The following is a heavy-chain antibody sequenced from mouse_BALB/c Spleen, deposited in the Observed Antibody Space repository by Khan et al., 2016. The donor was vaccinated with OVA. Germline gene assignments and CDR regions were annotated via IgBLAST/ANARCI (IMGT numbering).Heavy chain of an antibody. CDR2: ISSVAYSI. V-gene: IGHV5-15*02. CDR1: GFTFIDYG. Sequence: EVELVESGGGLVQPGGSRKLSCAASGFTFIDYGMAWVRQTPGRGPEWIAFISSVAYSIYYADTVTGRCTISRENAKNTLYLEMSSLRSDDTAMYYCARGGFAYWGQGTLVTVSA. CDR3: ARGGFAY. J-gene: IGHJ3*01.